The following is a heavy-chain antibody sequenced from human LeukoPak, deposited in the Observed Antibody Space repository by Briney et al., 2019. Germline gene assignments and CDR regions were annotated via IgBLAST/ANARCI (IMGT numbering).Heavy chain of an antibody. CDR3: ASNDYVWGSYLDAFDI. V-gene: IGHV4-38-2*02. J-gene: IGHJ3*02. CDR2: IYHSGST. D-gene: IGHD3-16*01. CDR1: GYSISSGYY. Sequence: PSETLSLTCTVSGYSISSGYYWGWIRQPPGKGLEWIGSIYHSGSTYYNPSLKSRVTISVDTSKNQFSLKLSSVTAADTAVYYCASNDYVWGSYLDAFDIWGQGTMVTVSS.